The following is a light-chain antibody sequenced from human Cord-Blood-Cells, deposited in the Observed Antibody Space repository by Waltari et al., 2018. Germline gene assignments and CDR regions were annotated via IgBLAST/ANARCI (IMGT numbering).Light chain of an antibody. Sequence: IQLTQSPSSLSASVGDRVPITCRASQGISSYLAWYQQKPGKAPKLLIYAASTLQSGVPSRFSDSGSGTDFTLTISSLQPEDFATYYCQQLNSYPPLTFGGGTKVEIK. CDR1: QGISSY. CDR3: QQLNSYPPLT. J-gene: IGKJ4*01. V-gene: IGKV1-9*01. CDR2: AAS.